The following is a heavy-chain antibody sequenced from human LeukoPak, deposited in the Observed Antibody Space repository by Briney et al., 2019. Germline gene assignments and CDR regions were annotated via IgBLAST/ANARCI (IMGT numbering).Heavy chain of an antibody. V-gene: IGHV3-7*01. CDR3: ATEASSGLED. Sequence: GGSLRLSCAASGFTFSSYWMSWVRQAPGKGLEWVANIKQDGSEKYYLDSVKGRFAISRDNAENSLYLQMNSLRAEDTAVYYCATEASSGLEDWGQGILVTVSS. CDR1: GFTFSSYW. CDR2: IKQDGSEK. D-gene: IGHD6-19*01. J-gene: IGHJ4*02.